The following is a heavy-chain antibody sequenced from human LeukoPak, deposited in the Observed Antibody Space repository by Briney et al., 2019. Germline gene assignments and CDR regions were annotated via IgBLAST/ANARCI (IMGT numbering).Heavy chain of an antibody. V-gene: IGHV1-69*11. CDR3: ARSYCSGGSCYPKWFDP. CDR2: IIPILGTA. CDR1: GGTFSSYA. Sequence: SVKVSCKASGGTFSSYAISWVRQAPGQGLEWMGRIIPILGTANYAQKFQGRVTITTDESTSTAYMELSSLRSEDTAVYYCARSYCSGGSCYPKWFDPWGQGTLVTVSS. J-gene: IGHJ5*02. D-gene: IGHD2-15*01.